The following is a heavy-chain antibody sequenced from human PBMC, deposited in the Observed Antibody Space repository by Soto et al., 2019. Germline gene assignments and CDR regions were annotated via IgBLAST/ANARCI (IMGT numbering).Heavy chain of an antibody. CDR1: GLTVSSNY. CDR2: MYSGGST. V-gene: IGHV3-66*01. D-gene: IGHD2-2*01. CDR3: ARDSSLHQPLFYGMDV. Sequence: EVQLVESGGGLVQPGGSLRLSCAASGLTVSSNYMSWVRQAPGKGLEWVSVMYSGGSTYYADSVKGRFIISRDTYKNTMYLQMDSLRVEDTAVYYCARDSSLHQPLFYGMDVWGQGTRVTVSS. J-gene: IGHJ6*02.